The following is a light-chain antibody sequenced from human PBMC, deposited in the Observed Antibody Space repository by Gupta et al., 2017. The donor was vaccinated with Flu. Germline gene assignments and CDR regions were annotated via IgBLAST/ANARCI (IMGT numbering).Light chain of an antibody. CDR1: SGHSSFG. CDR2: LNSDGSH. Sequence: QLVLTQSPSASASLGASVKLTCTLSSGHSSFGIAWHPLQPGKGPRFLMRLNSDGSHKKGDGIPDRFSGSSSGAERYLTISSRQPDDEDDYFCQTWGTAIWVFGGGTKLTVL. J-gene: IGLJ3*02. V-gene: IGLV4-69*01. CDR3: QTWGTAIWV.